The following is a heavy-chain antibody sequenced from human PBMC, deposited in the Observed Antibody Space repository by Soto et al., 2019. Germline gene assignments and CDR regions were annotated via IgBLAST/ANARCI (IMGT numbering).Heavy chain of an antibody. Sequence: SETLSLTCTVSGGSISSSSYYWGWIRQPPGKGLEWIGNIYYSGSTYYNPSLKSRVTISVDTSKNQFSLKLSSVTAADTAVYYCARDAPVGSYFDYWGRGTLVTVSS. D-gene: IGHD6-13*01. V-gene: IGHV4-39*01. CDR1: GGSISSSSYY. CDR2: IYYSGST. CDR3: ARDAPVGSYFDY. J-gene: IGHJ4*02.